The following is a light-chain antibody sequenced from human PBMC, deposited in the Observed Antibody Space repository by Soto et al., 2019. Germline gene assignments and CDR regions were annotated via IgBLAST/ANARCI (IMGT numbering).Light chain of an antibody. CDR2: EVS. V-gene: IGLV2-23*02. J-gene: IGLJ2*01. Sequence: SALTQPASVSGSPGQSITISCTGTSSDVGSYNLVSWYQQHPGKAPKLMIYEVSKRPSGVSNRFSGSKSGNTASLTISGLQAADEADYYCCSYAGSSTVVFGGGTKLTVL. CDR1: SSDVGSYNL. CDR3: CSYAGSSTVV.